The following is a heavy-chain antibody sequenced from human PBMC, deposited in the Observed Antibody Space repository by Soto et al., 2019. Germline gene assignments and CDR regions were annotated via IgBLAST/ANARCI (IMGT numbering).Heavy chain of an antibody. V-gene: IGHV4-59*01. CDR1: GGSTTSDY. CDR2: IFHSLGA. J-gene: IGHJ4*02. Sequence: QVQLQESGPGLVKASETLSLTCTVSGGSTTSDYWSWIRQPPEKGLEWLGYIFHSLGAKYNPSLGRRGTIALDASKIQLTPSLRSVTAADTAIYFCVRDLNGSGDYCGQGTLVTVSS. CDR3: VRDLNGSGDY. D-gene: IGHD3-10*01.